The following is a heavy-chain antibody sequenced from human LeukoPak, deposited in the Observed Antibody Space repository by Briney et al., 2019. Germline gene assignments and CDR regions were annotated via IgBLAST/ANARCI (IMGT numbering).Heavy chain of an antibody. V-gene: IGHV3-49*04. CDR2: IRRRAYGGAA. Sequence: GGSLRLSCTTSGFAFDDFAMSWVRQAAGKGLEWVGFIRRRAYGGAAEYAASVKGRFIISRDDSKGIAYLQMNSLKTEDTAVYYCSRNGLVDFDYWGQGSRVIVSP. CDR1: GFAFDDFA. J-gene: IGHJ4*02. CDR3: SRNGLVDFDY.